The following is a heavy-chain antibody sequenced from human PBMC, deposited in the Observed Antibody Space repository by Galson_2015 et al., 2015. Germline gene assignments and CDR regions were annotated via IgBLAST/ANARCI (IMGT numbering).Heavy chain of an antibody. D-gene: IGHD4-11*01. CDR3: AREHGSYSNYPDYYYYYGMDV. CDR2: INPNSGGT. V-gene: IGHV1-2*04. J-gene: IGHJ6*02. CDR1: GYTFTGYY. Sequence: SVKVSCKASGYTFTGYYMHWVRQAPGQGLEWMGWINPNSGGTNYAQKFQGWVTMTRDTSISTAYMELSRLRSDDTAVHYCAREHGSYSNYPDYYYYYGMDVWGQGTTVTVSS.